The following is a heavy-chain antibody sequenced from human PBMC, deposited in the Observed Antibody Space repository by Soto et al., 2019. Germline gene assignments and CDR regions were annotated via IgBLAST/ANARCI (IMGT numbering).Heavy chain of an antibody. CDR2: INPSGGST. Sequence: ASVKVSCKASGYTFSSYYMHWLRQAPGQGLEWMGIINPSGGSTSYAQKFQGRVTMTRDTSTSTVYMELSSLRSEDTAVYYCARDFRSTTVLMDVWGQGTTVTVSS. CDR3: ARDFRSTTVLMDV. D-gene: IGHD4-17*01. CDR1: GYTFSSYY. J-gene: IGHJ6*02. V-gene: IGHV1-46*01.